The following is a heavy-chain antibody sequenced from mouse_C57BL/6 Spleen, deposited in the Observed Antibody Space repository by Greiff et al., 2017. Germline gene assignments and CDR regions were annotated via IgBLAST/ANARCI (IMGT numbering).Heavy chain of an antibody. V-gene: IGHV1-76*01. CDR2: IYPGSGNT. D-gene: IGHD1-1*01. CDR3: ASYYYGSIY. CDR1: GYTFTDYY. Sequence: QVQLKQSGAELVRPGASVKLSCKASGYTFTDYYINWVKQRPGQGLEWIARIYPGSGNTYYNEKFKGKATLTAEKSSSTAYMPLSSLTSEDSAVYFCASYYYGSIYWGQGTSVTVSS. J-gene: IGHJ4*01.